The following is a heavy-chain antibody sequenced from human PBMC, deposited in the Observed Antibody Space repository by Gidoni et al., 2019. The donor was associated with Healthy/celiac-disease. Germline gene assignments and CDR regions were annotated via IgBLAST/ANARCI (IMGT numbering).Heavy chain of an antibody. CDR1: GLTFSSYA. CDR3: AKDYYGDYYFDY. D-gene: IGHD4-17*01. J-gene: IGHJ4*02. Sequence: EVQLLESGGGLVQPGGSLRLSCAASGLTFSSYAMGWVRQAPGKGLEWVSAISGSSVSTYYADSVKGRFTISRDNSKNTLYLQMNSLRAEDTAVYYCAKDYYGDYYFDYWGQGTLVTVSS. V-gene: IGHV3-23*01. CDR2: ISGSSVST.